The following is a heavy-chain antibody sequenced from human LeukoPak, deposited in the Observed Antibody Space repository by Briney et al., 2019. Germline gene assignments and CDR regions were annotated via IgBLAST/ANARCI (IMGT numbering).Heavy chain of an antibody. D-gene: IGHD2-2*01. V-gene: IGHV5-51*01. J-gene: IGHJ6*01. CDR2: IYAGDSDT. CDR1: GYSFTSYW. CDR3: ARAMGTSQVYFYYGMDV. Sequence: GESLQTSCQGSGYSFTSYWIGWVRQPPGKRQGWMGIIYAGDSDTRSRPSFQGQATIAVDKSISPAPLPWSSVQASDPAMYYCARAMGTSQVYFYYGMDVGGQGTTVTVSS.